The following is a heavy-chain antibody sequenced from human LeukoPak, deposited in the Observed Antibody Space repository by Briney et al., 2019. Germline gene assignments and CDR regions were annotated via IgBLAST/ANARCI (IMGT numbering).Heavy chain of an antibody. CDR1: GYNFFSYG. V-gene: IGHV1-18*01. Sequence: ASVKVSCKASGYNFFSYGITRVRQAPGQGLEWTGWVSAYADNTNYVQKFQGRVTMTTDTSTSTAYMELRSLRSDDTAVYYCARDCIGCHGFDSWGQGTLVTVSS. D-gene: IGHD1-26*01. CDR2: VSAYADNT. CDR3: ARDCIGCHGFDS. J-gene: IGHJ4*02.